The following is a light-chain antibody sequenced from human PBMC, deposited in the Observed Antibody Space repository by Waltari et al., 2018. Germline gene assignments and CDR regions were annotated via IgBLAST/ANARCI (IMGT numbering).Light chain of an antibody. Sequence: QSVLTQPPSASGTPGQRVTISCSGSSSNIGRNSVYWYQQLPGTAPKLLIYRSNQRPSGVPDRFSGSKSGTSASLAISGLRSEDEADYYCAAWDDNLSGGVFGGGTKLTVL. J-gene: IGLJ3*02. CDR2: RSN. CDR1: SSNIGRNS. CDR3: AAWDDNLSGGV. V-gene: IGLV1-47*01.